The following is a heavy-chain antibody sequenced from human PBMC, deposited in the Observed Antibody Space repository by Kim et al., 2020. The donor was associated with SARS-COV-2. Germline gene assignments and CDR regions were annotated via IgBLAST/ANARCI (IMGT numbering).Heavy chain of an antibody. Sequence: SETLSLTCTVSGGSISSSSYYWGWIRQPPGKGLEWIGSIYYSGSTYYNPSLKSRVTISVDTSKNQFSLKLSSVTAADTAVYYCARLVGARGYYYYGMDVWGQGTTVTVSS. J-gene: IGHJ6*02. CDR3: ARLVGARGYYYYGMDV. V-gene: IGHV4-39*01. CDR1: GGSISSSSYY. CDR2: IYYSGST. D-gene: IGHD1-26*01.